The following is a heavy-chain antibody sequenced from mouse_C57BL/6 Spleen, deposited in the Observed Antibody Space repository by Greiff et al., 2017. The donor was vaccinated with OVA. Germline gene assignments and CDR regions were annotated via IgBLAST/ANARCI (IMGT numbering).Heavy chain of an antibody. D-gene: IGHD2-12*01. CDR2: ISDGGSYT. Sequence: EVMLVESGGGLVKPGGSLKLSCAASGFTFSSYAMSWVRQTPEKRLEWVATISDGGSYTYYPDNVKGRFTISRDNAKNNLYLQMSHLKSEDTAMYYCARVRDSYDVLDDWGQGTTLTVSS. V-gene: IGHV5-4*03. CDR1: GFTFSSYA. CDR3: ARVRDSYDVLDD. J-gene: IGHJ2*01.